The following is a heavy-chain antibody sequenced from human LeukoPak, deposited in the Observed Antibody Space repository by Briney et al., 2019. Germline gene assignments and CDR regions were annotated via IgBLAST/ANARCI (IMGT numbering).Heavy chain of an antibody. J-gene: IGHJ5*02. CDR3: ARDPRGAAALHNNLFDT. V-gene: IGHV3-30*03. CDR2: ISSAGSDK. D-gene: IGHD6-13*01. Sequence: GGSLRLSCAASGFTFSSDGMHWVRQAPGKGLEWVTVISSAGSDKYYADSVRGRFPNSRDNSKNTLDLQMNSLRGEDTAVYYCARDPRGAAALHNNLFDTWGQGTLITVSS. CDR1: GFTFSSDG.